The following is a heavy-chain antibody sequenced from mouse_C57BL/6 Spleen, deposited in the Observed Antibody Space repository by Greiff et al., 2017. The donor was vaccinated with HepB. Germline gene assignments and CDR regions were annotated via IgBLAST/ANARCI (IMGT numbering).Heavy chain of an antibody. CDR1: GYTFTSYT. J-gene: IGHJ4*01. CDR2: INPSSGYT. Sequence: VHLVESGAELARPGASVKMSCKASGYTFTSYTMHWVKQRPGQGLEWIGYINPSSGYTKYNQKFKDKATLTADKSSSTAYMQLSSLTSEDSAVYYCAREGLLHAMDYWGQGTSVTVSS. V-gene: IGHV1-4*01. CDR3: AREGLLHAMDY. D-gene: IGHD2-3*01.